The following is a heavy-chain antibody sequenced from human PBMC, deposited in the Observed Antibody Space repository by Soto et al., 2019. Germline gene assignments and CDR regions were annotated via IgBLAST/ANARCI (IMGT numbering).Heavy chain of an antibody. D-gene: IGHD2-21*01. V-gene: IGHV3-23*01. CDR3: ARQRLLDY. CDR2: ISGSGYST. J-gene: IGHJ4*02. Sequence: GGSLRLSCAASGFTFSNYAMSWVRQAPGKGLEWVSVISGSGYSTYYADSVKGRFTISRDNSKNTLYLQMNSLRAEDTAVYYCARQRLLDYWGQGTLVTVSS. CDR1: GFTFSNYA.